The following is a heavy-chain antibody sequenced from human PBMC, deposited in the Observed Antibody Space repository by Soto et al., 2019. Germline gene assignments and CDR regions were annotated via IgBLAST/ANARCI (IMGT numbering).Heavy chain of an antibody. Sequence: EVQLVESGGGLVKPGGSLRLSCAASGFIFSSYSMNWVRQAPGKGLEWVSFISSSSRYVYYAYSVKGRFTISTDNAKNSLYLQMNSLRAEDTAVYYFARDQYDYDSRGYWLYWGQGTLVTVSS. CDR1: GFIFSSYS. D-gene: IGHD3-22*01. J-gene: IGHJ4*02. V-gene: IGHV3-21*01. CDR2: ISSSSRYV. CDR3: ARDQYDYDSRGYWLY.